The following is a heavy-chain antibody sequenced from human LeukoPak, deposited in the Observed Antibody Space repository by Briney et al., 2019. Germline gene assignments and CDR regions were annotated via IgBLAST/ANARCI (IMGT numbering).Heavy chain of an antibody. D-gene: IGHD3-3*01. V-gene: IGHV1-69*13. J-gene: IGHJ6*02. Sequence: SVKVSCKASGGTFSSYAISWVRQAPGQGLERMGGIIPIFGTANYAQKFQGRVTITADESTSTAYMELSSLRSEDTAVYYCAITIFGVVNGMDVWGQGTTVTVSS. CDR2: IIPIFGTA. CDR1: GGTFSSYA. CDR3: AITIFGVVNGMDV.